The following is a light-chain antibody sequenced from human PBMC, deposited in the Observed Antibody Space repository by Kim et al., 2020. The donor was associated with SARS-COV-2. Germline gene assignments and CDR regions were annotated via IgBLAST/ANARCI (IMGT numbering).Light chain of an antibody. CDR3: QAWDSSSVV. CDR2: QDS. J-gene: IGLJ2*01. V-gene: IGLV3-1*01. Sequence: SYELTQPPSVSVSPGQTASITCSGNKLGDKFASWYQQKPGQSPVLVIYQDSKRPSGISERFSGSNSGNTATLTISGTQAMDEADYHCQAWDSSSVVFGGGTKLTVL. CDR1: KLGDKF.